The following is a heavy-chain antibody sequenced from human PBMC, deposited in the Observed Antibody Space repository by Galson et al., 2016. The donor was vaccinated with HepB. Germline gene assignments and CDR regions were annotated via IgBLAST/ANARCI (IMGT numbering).Heavy chain of an antibody. J-gene: IGHJ3*02. D-gene: IGHD3/OR15-3a*01. V-gene: IGHV3-9*01. CDR2: ISWNSGSI. Sequence: SLRLSCAASGFTFDGYAMHWVRQTPGKGLEWVSGISWNSGSIGYADSVKGRFIISRDNAKNSLYLQMNSLRSEDTALYYCAKVDRWRYDAFDIWDQGTMVTVS. CDR1: GFTFDGYA. CDR3: AKVDRWRYDAFDI.